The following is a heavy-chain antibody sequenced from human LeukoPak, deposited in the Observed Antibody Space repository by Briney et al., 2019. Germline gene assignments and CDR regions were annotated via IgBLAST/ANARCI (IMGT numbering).Heavy chain of an antibody. CDR2: FYHSGIT. D-gene: IGHD6-19*01. J-gene: IGHJ5*02. V-gene: IGHV4-38-2*02. CDR3: AREGGSGWYAPYGREANWFDP. CDR1: GYSISSGYF. Sequence: KTSETLSLTCTVSGYSISSGYFWGWIRQPPGKGLEWIGSFYHSGITYYNPSLKSRVTISVEMSKNQFSLKLSSVTAADTAVYYCAREGGSGWYAPYGREANWFDPWGQGTLVTVSS.